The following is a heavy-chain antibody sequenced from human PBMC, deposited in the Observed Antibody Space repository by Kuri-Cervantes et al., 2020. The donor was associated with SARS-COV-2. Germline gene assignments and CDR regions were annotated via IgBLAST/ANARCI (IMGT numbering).Heavy chain of an antibody. CDR3: AKSEGHDFWSGYSYFDY. CDR1: GFTFSSYA. D-gene: IGHD3-3*01. Sequence: GESLKISCAASGFTFSSYAMSWVRQAPGKGLEWVSAISGSGGSTYYADSVKGRFTISRDNSKNTLYLQMNSLGAEDTAVYYCAKSEGHDFWSGYSYFDYWGQGTLVTVSS. CDR2: ISGSGGST. V-gene: IGHV3-23*01. J-gene: IGHJ4*02.